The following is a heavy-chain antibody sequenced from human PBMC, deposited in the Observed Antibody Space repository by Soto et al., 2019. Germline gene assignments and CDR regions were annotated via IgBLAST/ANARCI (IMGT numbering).Heavy chain of an antibody. CDR1: GGSISSSSYY. V-gene: IGHV4-39*01. CDR3: ATLFSDYVQYYFDY. D-gene: IGHD4-17*01. CDR2: IYYSGST. J-gene: IGHJ4*02. Sequence: SETLSLTCTVSGGSISSSSYYWGWIRQPPGKGLEWIGSIYYSGSTYYNPSLKSRVTISVDTSKNQFSLKLSSVTAADTAVYYCATLFSDYVQYYFDYWGQGTLVTVSS.